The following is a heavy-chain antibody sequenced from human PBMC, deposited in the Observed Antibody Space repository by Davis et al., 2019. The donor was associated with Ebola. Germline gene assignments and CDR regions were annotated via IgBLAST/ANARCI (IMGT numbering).Heavy chain of an antibody. CDR3: ARGWLRGAFDI. CDR2: TYYSSKWYN. CDR1: GDSVSSGG. V-gene: IGHV6-1*01. J-gene: IGHJ3*02. Sequence: HSQTLSLTCAISGDSVSSGGWNWIRQSPSRGLEWLGRTYYSSKWYNDYAVSVKSRITINPDTSKNQLSLQLNSMTPEDTAVYYCARGWLRGAFDIWGQGTMVTVSP. D-gene: IGHD5-24*01.